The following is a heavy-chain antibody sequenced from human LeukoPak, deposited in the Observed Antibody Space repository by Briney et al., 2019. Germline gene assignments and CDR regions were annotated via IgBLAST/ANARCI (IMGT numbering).Heavy chain of an antibody. Sequence: GASVKVSCKASGYTFTCYYMHWVRQAPGQGLEWMGWINPNSGGTNFAQKFQGWVTMTRDTSISTAYMDLSRLPSDDTAVYYCARARGYSGFRSFDYWGQGTLVTVSS. V-gene: IGHV1-2*04. CDR2: INPNSGGT. CDR3: ARARGYSGFRSFDY. CDR1: GYTFTCYY. D-gene: IGHD5-12*01. J-gene: IGHJ4*02.